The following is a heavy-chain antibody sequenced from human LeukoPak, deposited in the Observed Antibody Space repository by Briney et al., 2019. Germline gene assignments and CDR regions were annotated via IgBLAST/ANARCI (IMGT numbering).Heavy chain of an antibody. CDR2: ISNTGRAT. J-gene: IGHJ5*02. V-gene: IGHV3-23*01. Sequence: GGSLRLSCVASVFTFNSYSIHWVPQAPGEGLEGLSGISNTGRATDYADSIKGRFTISRDNSKITVFLQMNSLRAEDTAEYFCAHQVPPNDEFFDHWGQGTLVTVSS. CDR1: VFTFNSYS. CDR3: AHQVPPNDEFFDH.